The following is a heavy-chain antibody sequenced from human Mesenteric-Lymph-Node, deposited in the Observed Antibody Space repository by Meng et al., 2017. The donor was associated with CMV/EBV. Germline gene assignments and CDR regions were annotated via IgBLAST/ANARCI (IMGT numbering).Heavy chain of an antibody. J-gene: IGHJ4*02. D-gene: IGHD3-3*01. CDR1: GFTFSGYG. Sequence: GGSLRLSCAASGFTFSGYGMSWVRQAPGQGLEWVSGISGSGESTYYVDSVKGRFTISRDNSKNTLYLQMNSLRAEDTAVYYCAKEHGFWSGYYNYWGQGTLVTSPQ. V-gene: IGHV3-23*01. CDR3: AKEHGFWSGYYNY. CDR2: ISGSGEST.